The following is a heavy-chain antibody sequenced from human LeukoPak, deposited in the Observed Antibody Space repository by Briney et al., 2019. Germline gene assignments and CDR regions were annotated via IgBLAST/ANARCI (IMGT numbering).Heavy chain of an antibody. CDR2: INHSGST. J-gene: IGHJ4*02. V-gene: IGHV4-34*01. CDR1: GGSFSGYY. Sequence: SGTLSLTCAVYGGSFSGYYWSWIRQPPGKGLEWIGEINHSGSTNYNPSLKSRVTISVDTSKNQFSLKLSSVTAADTAVYYCARAGNGEHDYWGQGTLVTVSS. D-gene: IGHD1-14*01. CDR3: ARAGNGEHDY.